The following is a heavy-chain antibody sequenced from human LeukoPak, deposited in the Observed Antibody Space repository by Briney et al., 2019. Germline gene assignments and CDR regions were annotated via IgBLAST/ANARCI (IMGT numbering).Heavy chain of an antibody. D-gene: IGHD5-24*01. CDR3: ARVAVEMATIKGYFDY. CDR1: GFTFSSYS. J-gene: IGHJ4*02. Sequence: GGSLRLSCAASGFTFSSYSMNWVRQAPGKGLEWVSSISSSSSYIYYADSVKGRFTISRDNSKNTLYLQMNSLRAEDTAVYYCARVAVEMATIKGYFDYWGQGTLVTVSS. V-gene: IGHV3-21*01. CDR2: ISSSSSYI.